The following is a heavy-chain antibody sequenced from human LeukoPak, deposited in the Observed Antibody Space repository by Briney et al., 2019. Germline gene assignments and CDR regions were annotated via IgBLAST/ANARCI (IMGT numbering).Heavy chain of an antibody. Sequence: SETLSLTCTVSGGSISSYYWGWIRQPPGKGLEWIGSIYYSGSTYYNPSLKSRVTISVDTSKNQFSLKLSSVTAADTAVYYCVIRVGATGNAFDIWGQGTMVTVSS. J-gene: IGHJ3*02. CDR2: IYYSGST. CDR3: VIRVGATGNAFDI. CDR1: GGSISSYY. D-gene: IGHD1-26*01. V-gene: IGHV4-39*07.